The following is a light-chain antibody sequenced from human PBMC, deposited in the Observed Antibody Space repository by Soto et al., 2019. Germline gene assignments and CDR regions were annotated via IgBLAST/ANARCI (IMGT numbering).Light chain of an antibody. CDR1: NSNIASNT. Sequence: QSVLTQPPSASETPGQTVSISCSGSNSNIASNTVNWYQHLPGTAPKLLIYYNNQRPSGVPDRFSGSKSGTSASLAISGLQSEEESDYYCAAWDDTLKRYVFGTGTKSPS. CDR3: AAWDDTLKRYV. CDR2: YNN. V-gene: IGLV1-44*01. J-gene: IGLJ1*01.